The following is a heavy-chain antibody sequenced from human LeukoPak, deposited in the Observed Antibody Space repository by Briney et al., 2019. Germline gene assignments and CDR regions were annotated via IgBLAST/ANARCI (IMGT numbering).Heavy chain of an antibody. J-gene: IGHJ6*02. Sequence: SETLSLTCTLSGGSISDYYWSWIRQPPGKGLEWIGYIYYSGSTNYNPSLKSRVTISVDTSKNQFSLKLSSVTAADTAVYYCARDITNNYYGMDVWGQGTTVTVSS. D-gene: IGHD3-10*01. CDR3: ARDITNNYYGMDV. V-gene: IGHV4-59*12. CDR1: GGSISDYY. CDR2: IYYSGST.